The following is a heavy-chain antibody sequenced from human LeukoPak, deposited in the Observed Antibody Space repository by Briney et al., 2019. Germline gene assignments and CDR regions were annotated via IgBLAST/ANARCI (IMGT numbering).Heavy chain of an antibody. CDR3: ARDLRTMVRGLFDY. J-gene: IGHJ4*02. Sequence: GGSLRLSCAASGFTFSSYSMNWVRQAPGKGLEWVSYISSSSSTIYYADSVKGRFTISRDNAKNSLYLQMNSLRAEDTAVYYCARDLRTMVRGLFDYWGQGTLVTVSS. D-gene: IGHD3-10*01. CDR2: ISSSSSTI. V-gene: IGHV3-48*01. CDR1: GFTFSSYS.